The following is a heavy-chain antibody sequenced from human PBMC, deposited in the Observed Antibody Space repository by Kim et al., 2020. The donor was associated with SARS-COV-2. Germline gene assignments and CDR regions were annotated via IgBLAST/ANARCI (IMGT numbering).Heavy chain of an antibody. Sequence: ASVKVSCKASGYTFTGYCMHWVRQAPGQGLEWMGWINPNSGGTNYAQNFQGRVTMTRDTSISTAYMELSRLRSDDTAVYYCAREGMDIVATFFFDYWGQGTLVTVSA. V-gene: IGHV1-2*02. J-gene: IGHJ4*02. CDR1: GYTFTGYC. CDR3: AREGMDIVATFFFDY. CDR2: INPNSGGT. D-gene: IGHD5-12*01.